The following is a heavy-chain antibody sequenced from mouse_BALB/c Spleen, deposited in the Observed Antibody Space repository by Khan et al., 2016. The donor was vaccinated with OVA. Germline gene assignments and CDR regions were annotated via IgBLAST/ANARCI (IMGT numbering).Heavy chain of an antibody. CDR1: GFTFSSYT. V-gene: IGHV5-6-4*01. J-gene: IGHJ1*01. CDR3: TRDGNYAHWYFDV. Sequence: EVELVESGGGLVKPGGSLKLSCAASGFTFSSYTMSWVRQTPEKRLEWVATIISGGSYTSYPDTVKGRFTIFRDNAKNTLYMQMSSLKSEDTAMFYCTRDGNYAHWYFDVWGAGTSVTVSS. D-gene: IGHD2-1*01. CDR2: IISGGSYT.